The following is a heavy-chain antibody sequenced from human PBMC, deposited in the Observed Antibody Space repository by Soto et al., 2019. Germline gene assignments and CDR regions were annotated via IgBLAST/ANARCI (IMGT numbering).Heavy chain of an antibody. CDR2: INHSGST. V-gene: IGHV4-34*01. D-gene: IGHD4-17*01. CDR3: ARGGVGVTTHYYYYYYGMDV. CDR1: GGSFSGYY. Sequence: LSLTCAVYGGSFSGYYWSWIRQPPGKGLEWIGEINHSGSTNYNPSLKSRVTISVDTSKNQFSLKLSSVTAADTAVYYCARGGVGVTTHYYYYYYGMDVWGQGTTVTVS. J-gene: IGHJ6*02.